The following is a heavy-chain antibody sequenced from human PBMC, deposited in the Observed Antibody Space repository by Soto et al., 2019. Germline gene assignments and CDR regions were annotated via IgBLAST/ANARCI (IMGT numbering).Heavy chain of an antibody. CDR3: ATNSGGLRSYFDY. D-gene: IGHD1-26*01. CDR2: IYYSGAT. V-gene: IGHV4-39*01. CDR1: GVSIIGTAYC. Sequence: SETLSLTCTVSGVSIIGTAYCWAWIRQPPGKGLEWIGSIYYSGATYYSPSLKSRVTMSADTSKNQFSLNLNSVTAADTAVYYCATNSGGLRSYFDYWGQGTPVTVSS. J-gene: IGHJ4*02.